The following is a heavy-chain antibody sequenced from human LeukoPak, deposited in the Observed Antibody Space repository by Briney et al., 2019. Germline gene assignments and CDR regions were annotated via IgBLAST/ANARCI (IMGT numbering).Heavy chain of an antibody. CDR1: GYTFISYG. CDR2: ISTNNGHT. D-gene: IGHD5-24*01. Sequence: ASVKVSCKASGYTFISYGISWVRQAPGQGLEWMGWISTNNGHTNYAQNLQGRVTMTTDRSTSTVYMELRSLRSDDTALYYCARARGSYAFDIWGQGTMVTVSS. CDR3: ARARGSYAFDI. J-gene: IGHJ3*02. V-gene: IGHV1-18*01.